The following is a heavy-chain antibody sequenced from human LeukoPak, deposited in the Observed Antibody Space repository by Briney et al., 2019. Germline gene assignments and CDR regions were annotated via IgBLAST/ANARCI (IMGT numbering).Heavy chain of an antibody. Sequence: PGGSLRLSCAASRFTFSNYAMHWVRQAPGKGLEWVSAISGSGGSTYYADSVKGRFTISRDNSKNTLYLQMNSLRAEDTAVYYCAKNTYMSIAVAGISYWGQGTLVTVSS. V-gene: IGHV3-23*01. CDR3: AKNTYMSIAVAGISY. D-gene: IGHD6-19*01. CDR2: ISGSGGST. J-gene: IGHJ4*02. CDR1: RFTFSNYA.